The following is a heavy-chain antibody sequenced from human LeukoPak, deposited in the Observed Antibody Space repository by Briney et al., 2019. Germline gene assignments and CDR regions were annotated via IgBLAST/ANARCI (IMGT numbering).Heavy chain of an antibody. V-gene: IGHV4-4*07. D-gene: IGHD6-13*01. Sequence: SETLSLTCTVSGGSISSYYWSWIRQPAGKGLEWIGRIHTSGSTNYNPSLKSRVTMSVDTSKNQFSLKLSSVTAADTAVYYCAREYSSSWYRLGPFDYWGQGTLVTVSS. CDR2: IHTSGST. CDR1: GGSISSYY. CDR3: AREYSSSWYRLGPFDY. J-gene: IGHJ4*02.